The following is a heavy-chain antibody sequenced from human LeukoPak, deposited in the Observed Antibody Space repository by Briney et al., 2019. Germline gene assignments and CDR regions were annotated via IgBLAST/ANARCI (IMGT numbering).Heavy chain of an antibody. V-gene: IGHV3-23*01. CDR3: AKQLGYCSDGSCYFPY. D-gene: IGHD2-15*01. Sequence: GGSLRLSCAASGFTFSSYAMSGVRQAPGKGLEWVSAISNNGGYTYYADSVQGRFTISRDNSKSTLCLQMNSLRAEDTAVYYCAKQLGYCSDGSCYFPYWGQGTLVTVSS. CDR1: GFTFSSYA. J-gene: IGHJ4*02. CDR2: ISNNGGYT.